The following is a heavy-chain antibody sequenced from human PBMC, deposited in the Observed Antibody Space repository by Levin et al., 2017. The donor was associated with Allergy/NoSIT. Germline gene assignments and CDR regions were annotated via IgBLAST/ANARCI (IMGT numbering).Heavy chain of an antibody. V-gene: IGHV3-21*01. CDR2: ISSRSTYI. Sequence: GGSLRLSCAASGFSFSNCTMTWVRQAPGKGLEWVSSISSRSTYIHYADSLKGRFTISRDNAKNSLFLQMKSLTADDTAVYYCASRGTAAGGLDVWGQGTTVTVSS. J-gene: IGHJ6*02. CDR1: GFSFSNCT. CDR3: ASRGTAAGGLDV. D-gene: IGHD6-25*01.